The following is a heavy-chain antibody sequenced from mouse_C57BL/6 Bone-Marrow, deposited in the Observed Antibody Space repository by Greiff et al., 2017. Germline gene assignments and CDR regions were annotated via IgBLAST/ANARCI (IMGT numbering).Heavy chain of an antibody. CDR3: ASYYGSSYGYFDV. CDR1: GYTFTDYY. CDR2: ISPGSGNT. J-gene: IGHJ1*03. V-gene: IGHV1-76*01. Sequence: VQLQQSGAELVRPGASVKLSCKASGYTFTDYYINWVKQRPGQGLEWIARISPGSGNTYYNEKFKGKATLTAEKSSSTAYMQLSSLTSEDSAVYVCASYYGSSYGYFDVWGTGTTVTVSS. D-gene: IGHD1-1*01.